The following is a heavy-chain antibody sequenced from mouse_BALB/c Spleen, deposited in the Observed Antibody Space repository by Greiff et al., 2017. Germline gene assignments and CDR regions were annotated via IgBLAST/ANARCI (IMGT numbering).Heavy chain of an antibody. D-gene: IGHD1-1*01. J-gene: IGHJ2*01. CDR1: GYSITSGYY. Sequence: EVKLVESGPGLVKPSQSLSLTCSVTGYSITSGYYWNWIRPFPGKKLEWMGYISYDGSNNSNPSLKNRISITRDTSKNQFLLKLNTVTTEDTATYYCAREGNYYGSRDYWGQGTPRTVSS. V-gene: IGHV3-6*02. CDR2: ISYDGSN. CDR3: AREGNYYGSRDY.